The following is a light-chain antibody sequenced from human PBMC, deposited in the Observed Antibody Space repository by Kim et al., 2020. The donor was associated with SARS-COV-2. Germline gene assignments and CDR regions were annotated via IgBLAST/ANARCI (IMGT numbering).Light chain of an antibody. CDR1: QSVSNY. CDR3: LHRGTWPT. V-gene: IGKV3-11*01. Sequence: ENVLTQSPATLSLSPGERATLSCRASQSVSNYLAWYQQKPGQTPRLLIYHASNRAAGIPARFSGSGSGTDLTLTISSLEPEDSAVYYCLHRGTWPTFGGGTKVEVK. J-gene: IGKJ4*01. CDR2: HAS.